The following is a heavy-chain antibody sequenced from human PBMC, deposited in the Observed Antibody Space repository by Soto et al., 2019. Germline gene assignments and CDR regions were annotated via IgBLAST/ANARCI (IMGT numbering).Heavy chain of an antibody. J-gene: IGHJ4*02. V-gene: IGHV4-30-4*01. D-gene: IGHD5-12*01. CDR1: GGSISSGDDY. Sequence: PSQTLSLTCTVAGGSISSGDDYWSWIRQPPGKGLEWIGYIYYSGSTYYNPSLQSRVTISVDTSKNQFSLKLSSVTAADTAVYYCARRDSGYEDFDYWGQGTLVTVSS. CDR3: ARRDSGYEDFDY. CDR2: IYYSGST.